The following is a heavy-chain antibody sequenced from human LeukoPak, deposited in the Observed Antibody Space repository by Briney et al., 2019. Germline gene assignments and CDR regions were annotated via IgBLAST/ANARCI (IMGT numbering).Heavy chain of an antibody. Sequence: TGGSLRLSCAASGFTVSSNYMSWVRQAPGKGLEWVSVIYSGGSTYYADSVKGRFTISRHNSKNTLYLQMNSLRAEDTAVYYCARDRDIVVVVAATPGYFDYWGQGTLVTVSS. CDR2: IYSGGST. CDR3: ARDRDIVVVVAATPGYFDY. V-gene: IGHV3-53*01. D-gene: IGHD2-15*01. J-gene: IGHJ4*02. CDR1: GFTVSSNY.